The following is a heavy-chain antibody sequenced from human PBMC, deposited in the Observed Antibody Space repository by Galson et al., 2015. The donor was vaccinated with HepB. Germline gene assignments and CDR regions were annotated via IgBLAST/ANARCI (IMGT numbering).Heavy chain of an antibody. CDR3: ARGAYSSFDI. CDR1: GDSVSNNHVA. Sequence: CAISGDSVSNNHVAWNWIRQSPSRGLEWRGRTYRGADQYAASMRGRIAINSDTSTNQFSLQLSSVTPEDTGLYYCARGAYSSFDIWGQGTMVTVSS. D-gene: IGHD2-15*01. V-gene: IGHV6-1*01. CDR2: TYRGAD. J-gene: IGHJ3*02.